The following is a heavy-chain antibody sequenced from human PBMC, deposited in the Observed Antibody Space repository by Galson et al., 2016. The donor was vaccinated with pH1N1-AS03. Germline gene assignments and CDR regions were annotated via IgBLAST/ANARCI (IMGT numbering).Heavy chain of an antibody. CDR1: GYIFTSYW. D-gene: IGHD5-24*01. CDR2: ISPGDSDT. Sequence: QSGAEVKKPGESLKISCKTSGYIFTSYWVAWVRHMPGKGLEWMGIISPGDSDTRYSPSFQGQVTISADRTIHTTYLQWTSLMASDTAIDYFARQVSGGYNAYLQYWGHGLLVTVSS. V-gene: IGHV5-51*01. CDR3: ARQVSGGYNAYLQY. J-gene: IGHJ4*01.